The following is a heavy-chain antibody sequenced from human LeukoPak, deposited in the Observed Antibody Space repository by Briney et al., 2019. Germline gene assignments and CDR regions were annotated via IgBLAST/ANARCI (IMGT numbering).Heavy chain of an antibody. V-gene: IGHV1-18*01. Sequence: ASVKVSCKASGYTFTSYGISWVRQAPGQGLEWMGWISAYNGNTNYAQKLQGRVTMTTDTSTSTAYMELRSLRSDDTAVYYCARATKLTSWGRRTKNYYYYMDVWGKGTTVTVSS. J-gene: IGHJ6*03. CDR1: GYTFTSYG. CDR3: ARATKLTSWGRRTKNYYYYMDV. D-gene: IGHD7-27*01. CDR2: ISAYNGNT.